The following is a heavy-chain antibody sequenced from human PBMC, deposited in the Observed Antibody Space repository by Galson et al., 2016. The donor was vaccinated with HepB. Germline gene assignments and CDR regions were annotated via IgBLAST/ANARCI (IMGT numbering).Heavy chain of an antibody. CDR1: GASISAYF. Sequence: ETLSLTCSVSGASISAYFWSWIRLPPGKGLEWIGNVFYSGRSDYNPSLMSRITISLEKSENQFSLKLSSVTAADTAVYYCARVMRSYASLAGYLYYFDQWGQGTLLTVS. D-gene: IGHD1-26*01. CDR3: ARVMRSYASLAGYLYYFDQ. V-gene: IGHV4-59*01. J-gene: IGHJ4*02. CDR2: VFYSGRS.